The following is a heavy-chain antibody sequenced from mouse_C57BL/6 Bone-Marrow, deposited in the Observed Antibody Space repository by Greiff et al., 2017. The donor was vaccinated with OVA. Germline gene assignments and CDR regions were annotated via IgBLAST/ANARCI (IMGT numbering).Heavy chain of an antibody. V-gene: IGHV1-81*01. CDR3: ARRQYYYGSSQYYFDY. CDR2: IYPRSGNT. Sequence: QVHVKQSGAELARPGASVKLSCKASGYTFTSYGISWVKQRTGQGLEWIGEIYPRSGNTYYNEKFKGKATLTADKSSSTAYMELRSLTSEDSAVYFCARRQYYYGSSQYYFDYWGQGTTLTVSS. CDR1: GYTFTSYG. J-gene: IGHJ2*01. D-gene: IGHD1-1*01.